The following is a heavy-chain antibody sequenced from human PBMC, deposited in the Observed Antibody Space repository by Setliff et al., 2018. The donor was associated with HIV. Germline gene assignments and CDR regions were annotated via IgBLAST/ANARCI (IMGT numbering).Heavy chain of an antibody. V-gene: IGHV4-59*01. CDR2: VHYSGST. D-gene: IGHD3-3*01. Sequence: PSETLSLTCTVSGLSMSYNYWTWIRQSPGKGLEWIGYVHYSGSTGYNPSLKSRVTISVDTSKKKFSLKLTSMTATDTAVYYCASEKKAWSVSDSFYEYWGQGVPGPSPQ. CDR3: ASEKKAWSVSDSFYEY. J-gene: IGHJ4*02. CDR1: GLSMSYNY.